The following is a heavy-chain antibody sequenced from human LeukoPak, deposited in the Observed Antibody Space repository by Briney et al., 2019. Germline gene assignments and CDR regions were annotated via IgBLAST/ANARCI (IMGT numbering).Heavy chain of an antibody. J-gene: IGHJ3*02. CDR2: ISGSGGST. CDR3: GTMNMVLLAFDI. Sequence: TGGSLRLSCAASGFTFSSYAMSWVRQAPGKGLEWVSAISGSGGSTYYADSVKGRFTISRDNSKNTLYLQMNSLRAEDTAVYYCGTMNMVLLAFDIWGQGTMVTVSS. V-gene: IGHV3-23*01. D-gene: IGHD4/OR15-4a*01. CDR1: GFTFSSYA.